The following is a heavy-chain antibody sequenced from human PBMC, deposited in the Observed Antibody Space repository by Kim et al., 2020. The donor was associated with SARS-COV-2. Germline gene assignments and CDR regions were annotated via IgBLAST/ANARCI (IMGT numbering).Heavy chain of an antibody. CDR3: AGEGIRGVIDY. V-gene: IGHV3-53*01. CDR2: T. J-gene: IGHJ4*02. Sequence: TCNADSVKGRFTISRDNSKTTLYLQMASLRAEETAMYYCAGEGIRGVIDYWGQGTLVTVSS. D-gene: IGHD3-10*01.